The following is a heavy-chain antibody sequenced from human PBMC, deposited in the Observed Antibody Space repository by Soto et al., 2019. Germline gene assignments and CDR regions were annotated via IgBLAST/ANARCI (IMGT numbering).Heavy chain of an antibody. V-gene: IGHV3-30-3*01. D-gene: IGHD2-15*01. J-gene: IGHJ6*02. Sequence: QVQLVESGGGVVQPGRSLRLSCAASGFSFSDYAMHWVRQVPGKGLEWVAIISYDGVHKFYADSVKGRFTISRDNSKNTLALQMNSLRVEDTAVYHCARDLSHGSGGICYSPNGLDVWGQGTTVTVSS. CDR3: ARDLSHGSGGICYSPNGLDV. CDR1: GFSFSDYA. CDR2: ISYDGVHK.